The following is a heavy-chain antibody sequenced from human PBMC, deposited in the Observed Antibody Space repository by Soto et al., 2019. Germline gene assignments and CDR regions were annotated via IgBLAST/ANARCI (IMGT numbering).Heavy chain of an antibody. CDR3: ATHRDDILNDLSWFDP. CDR1: GGSIRSSDYY. D-gene: IGHD3-9*01. CDR2: VYYTGST. Sequence: PSETLSLTCTVSGGSIRSSDYYWGWIRQPPGKGLEWIGSVYYTGSTYYNPSLRSRLTISVDTSKNQFSLKLSSVTATDTAVYYCATHRDDILNDLSWFDPWGQGTLVTVSS. J-gene: IGHJ5*02. V-gene: IGHV4-39*01.